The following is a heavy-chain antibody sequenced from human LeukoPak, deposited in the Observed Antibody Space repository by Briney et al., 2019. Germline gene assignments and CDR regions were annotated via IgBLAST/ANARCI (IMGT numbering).Heavy chain of an antibody. CDR3: ARSLQTGNTIFGVVTQPPDY. CDR1: GFTFSSYA. V-gene: IGHV3-30*04. J-gene: IGHJ4*02. CDR2: ISYGGSNK. D-gene: IGHD3-3*01. Sequence: GGSLRLSCAASGFTFSSYAMHWVRQAPGKGLEWVAVISYGGSNKYYADSVKGRFTISRDNSKNTLYLQMNSLRAEDTAVYYCARSLQTGNTIFGVVTQPPDYWGQGTLVTVSS.